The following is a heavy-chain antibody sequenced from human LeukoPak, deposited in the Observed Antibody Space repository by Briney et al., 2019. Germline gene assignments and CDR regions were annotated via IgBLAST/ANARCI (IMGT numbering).Heavy chain of an antibody. CDR1: GGSISSSNW. Sequence: SETLSLTCAVSGGSISSSNWWSWVRQPPGKGLEWIGEIYHSGSTNYNPSLKSRLTISVDKSKNQFSLKLSSVTAADTAVYYCARGDSSGYPDYWGQGTLVIVSS. CDR2: IYHSGST. D-gene: IGHD3-22*01. V-gene: IGHV4-4*02. CDR3: ARGDSSGYPDY. J-gene: IGHJ4*02.